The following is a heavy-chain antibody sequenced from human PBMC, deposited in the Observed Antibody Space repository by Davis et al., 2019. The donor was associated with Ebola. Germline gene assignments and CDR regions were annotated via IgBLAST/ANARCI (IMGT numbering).Heavy chain of an antibody. Sequence: PGGSLRLSCAASGFTFSSYGMHWVRQAPGKGLEWVAVISYDGSNKYYADSVKGRFTISRDSSKNTLSLHMNSLRAEDTAVYHCAREGNGAADNQFDYWGQGTLVTVSS. CDR2: ISYDGSNK. D-gene: IGHD4-23*01. J-gene: IGHJ4*02. CDR3: AREGNGAADNQFDY. V-gene: IGHV3-30*03. CDR1: GFTFSSYG.